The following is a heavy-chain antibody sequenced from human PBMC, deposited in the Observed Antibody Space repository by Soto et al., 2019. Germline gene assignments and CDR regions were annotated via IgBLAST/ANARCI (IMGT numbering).Heavy chain of an antibody. CDR2: IYWDDDE. CDR3: AHSPRPTTLTTSAEYFQH. J-gene: IGHJ1*01. V-gene: IGHV2-5*02. Sequence: QITLKESGPTLVKPTQTLTLTCTFSGFSLTTSGVGVSWIRQPPGQALEWLALIYWDDDERYSPSLKSRLTITKDTSKNQVVLTMTNVDPVDTATYYCAHSPRPTTLTTSAEYFQHWGQGTLVTVSS. CDR1: GFSLTTSGVG. D-gene: IGHD4-17*01.